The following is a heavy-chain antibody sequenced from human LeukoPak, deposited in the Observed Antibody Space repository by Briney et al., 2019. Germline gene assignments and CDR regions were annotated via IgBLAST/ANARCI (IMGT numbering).Heavy chain of an antibody. J-gene: IGHJ6*01. D-gene: IGHD6-13*01. CDR2: ISYDGSNK. Sequence: PGGSLRLSCAASGFTFSSYGMHWVRQAPGKGLEWVAVISYDGSNKYYADSVKGRFTISRDNSKNTLYLQMNSLRAEDTAVYYCAKDRGRMAAAGDYYYGMDVWGQGTTVTVSP. V-gene: IGHV3-30*18. CDR1: GFTFSSYG. CDR3: AKDRGRMAAAGDYYYGMDV.